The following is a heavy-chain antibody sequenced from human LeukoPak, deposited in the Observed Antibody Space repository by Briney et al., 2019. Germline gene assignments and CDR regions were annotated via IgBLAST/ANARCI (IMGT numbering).Heavy chain of an antibody. Sequence: SETLSLTCAVSGYSISSGYYWGWIRQPPGKGLEWIGSIYHSGGTYYNPSLKSRVTISVDTSKNQFSLKLSSVTAADTAVYYCARQRGSYRVVGPYYFDYWGQGTLVTVSS. CDR3: ARQRGSYRVVGPYYFDY. CDR2: IYHSGGT. V-gene: IGHV4-38-2*01. D-gene: IGHD2-15*01. J-gene: IGHJ4*02. CDR1: GYSISSGYY.